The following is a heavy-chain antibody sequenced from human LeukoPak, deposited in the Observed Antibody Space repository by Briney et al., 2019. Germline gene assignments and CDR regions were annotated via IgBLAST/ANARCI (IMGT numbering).Heavy chain of an antibody. J-gene: IGHJ4*02. V-gene: IGHV1-69*05. D-gene: IGHD3-22*01. CDR2: IIPIFGTA. CDR1: GGTFSSYA. Sequence: SVKVSCKAPGGTFSSYAISWVRQAPGQGLEWMGGIIPIFGTANYAQKFQGRVTITTDESTSTAYMELSSLRSEDTAVYYCATVALLRGSGGYYYYFDYWGQGTLVTVSS. CDR3: ATVALLRGSGGYYYYFDY.